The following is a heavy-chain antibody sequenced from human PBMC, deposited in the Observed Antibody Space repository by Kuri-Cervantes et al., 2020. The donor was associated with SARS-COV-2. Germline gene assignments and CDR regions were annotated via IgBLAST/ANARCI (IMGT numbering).Heavy chain of an antibody. CDR3: ARDDYGGNSIDY. CDR1: GFTFTSHA. Sequence: GGSLRLSCEVSGFTFTSHAMHWVRQAPGTGLEWVALISYDGNNKFYAGSVKGRFTISRDNSKNTLYLQMNSLRAEDTAVYYCARDDYGGNSIDYWGQGTLVTVSS. D-gene: IGHD4-23*01. V-gene: IGHV3-33*08. CDR2: ISYDGNNK. J-gene: IGHJ4*02.